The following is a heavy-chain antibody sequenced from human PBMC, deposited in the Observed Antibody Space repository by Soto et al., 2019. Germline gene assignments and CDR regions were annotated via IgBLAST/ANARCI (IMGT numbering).Heavy chain of an antibody. D-gene: IGHD3-22*01. J-gene: IGHJ6*02. CDR2: IWYDGSNK. CDR3: ARDLTTEPYYYYYGMDV. V-gene: IGHV3-33*01. Sequence: QVQLVESGGGVVQPGRSLRLSCAASGFTFSSYGMHWVRQAPGKGLVWVAVIWYDGSNKYYADSVKGRFTISRDNSKNTLYLQMNSLRAEDTAVYYCARDLTTEPYYYYYGMDVWGQGTTVTVSS. CDR1: GFTFSSYG.